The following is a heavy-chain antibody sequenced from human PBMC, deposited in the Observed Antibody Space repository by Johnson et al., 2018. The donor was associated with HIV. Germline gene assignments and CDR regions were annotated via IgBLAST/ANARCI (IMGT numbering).Heavy chain of an antibody. CDR3: ARQGLTVDAFDI. D-gene: IGHD3/OR15-3a*01. CDR1: GFTVSSNY. Sequence: VQLVESGGGLVQPGGSLRLSCAASGFTVSSNYMSWVRQSTAKGLEWVSSIDTSGDTYYSDSVKGRFTLSRENAKNSLYLQMNSLRGGDTALYYCARQGLTVDAFDIWGQGTMVTVSS. J-gene: IGHJ3*02. CDR2: IDTSGDT. V-gene: IGHV3-13*04.